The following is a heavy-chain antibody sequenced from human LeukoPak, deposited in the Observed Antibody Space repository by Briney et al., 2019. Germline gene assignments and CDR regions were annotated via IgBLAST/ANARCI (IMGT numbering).Heavy chain of an antibody. CDR2: ISSSSYI. J-gene: IGHJ4*02. CDR1: GFTFSSYS. Sequence: GGSLRLSCAASGFTFSSYSMNWVRQAPGKGLEWVSSISSSSYIYYADSVKGRFTISRDNAKNSLYLQMNSLRAEDTAVYYCARDIMDYYDSSGYYPFDYWGQGTLVTVSS. D-gene: IGHD3-22*01. CDR3: ARDIMDYYDSSGYYPFDY. V-gene: IGHV3-21*01.